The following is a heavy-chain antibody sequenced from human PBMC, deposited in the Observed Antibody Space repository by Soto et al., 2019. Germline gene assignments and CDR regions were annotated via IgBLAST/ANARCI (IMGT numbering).Heavy chain of an antibody. D-gene: IGHD5-18*01. CDR1: VFTFSEYY. J-gene: IGHJ4*02. CDR3: ARDTAMVIDY. Sequence: SLRLSCAASVFTFSEYYMSWSRQAPGKGLEWVSYISSSGSTIYYADSVKGRFTISRDNAKNSLYLQMNSLRAEDTAVYYCARDTAMVIDYWGQGTLVTVSS. CDR2: ISSSGSTI. V-gene: IGHV3-11*01.